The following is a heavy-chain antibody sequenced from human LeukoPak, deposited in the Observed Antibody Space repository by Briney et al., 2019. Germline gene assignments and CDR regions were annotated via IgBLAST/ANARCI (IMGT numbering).Heavy chain of an antibody. Sequence: ASVKVSCKASGYTFTGYYMNWARQAPGQGLEWMGWINPNSGDTNYAQKFQGRVTMTRDTSITTAYMELSSLRSDDTAVYFCARDADYGDYGDPFDIWGQGTMVTVSS. CDR2: INPNSGDT. J-gene: IGHJ3*02. D-gene: IGHD4-17*01. CDR1: GYTFTGYY. V-gene: IGHV1-2*02. CDR3: ARDADYGDYGDPFDI.